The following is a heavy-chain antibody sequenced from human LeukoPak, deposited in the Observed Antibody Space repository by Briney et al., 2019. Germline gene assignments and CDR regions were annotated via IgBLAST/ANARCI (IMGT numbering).Heavy chain of an antibody. Sequence: GRSLRLSCAASGFTFSSYAMHWVRQAPGKGLEWVAVISYDGSNKYYADSVKGRFTISRDNSKNTLYLQMNSLRAEDTAVYYCARDLPRDYYDSSGPYWGQGTLVTVSS. D-gene: IGHD3-22*01. J-gene: IGHJ4*02. V-gene: IGHV3-30*04. CDR3: ARDLPRDYYDSSGPY. CDR2: ISYDGSNK. CDR1: GFTFSSYA.